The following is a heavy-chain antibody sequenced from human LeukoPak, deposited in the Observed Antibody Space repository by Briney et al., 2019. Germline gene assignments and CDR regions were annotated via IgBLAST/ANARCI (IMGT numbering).Heavy chain of an antibody. CDR2: ISAYNGNT. CDR1: GYTFTSYD. V-gene: IGHV1-18*01. CDR3: ARDSPFIAAGGYNWFDP. J-gene: IGHJ5*02. D-gene: IGHD6-13*01. Sequence: ASVKVSCKASGYTFTSYDISWVRQAPGQGLEWMGWISAYNGNTNYAQKLQGRVTMTTDTSTSTAYMELRSLRSDDTAVYYCARDSPFIAAGGYNWFDPWGQGTLVTVSS.